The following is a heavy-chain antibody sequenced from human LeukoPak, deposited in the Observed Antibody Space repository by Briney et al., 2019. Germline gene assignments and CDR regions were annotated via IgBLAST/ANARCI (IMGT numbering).Heavy chain of an antibody. Sequence: GGSLRLSCAASGFTFSSYWMSWVRQAPGKGLEWVANIKQDGSEKYYVDSVKGRFTISRDNAKNSLYLQMNSLRAEDAAVYYCARDLQYYDFWSGYLFDYWGQGTLVTVSS. V-gene: IGHV3-7*01. J-gene: IGHJ4*02. D-gene: IGHD3-3*01. CDR1: GFTFSSYW. CDR2: IKQDGSEK. CDR3: ARDLQYYDFWSGYLFDY.